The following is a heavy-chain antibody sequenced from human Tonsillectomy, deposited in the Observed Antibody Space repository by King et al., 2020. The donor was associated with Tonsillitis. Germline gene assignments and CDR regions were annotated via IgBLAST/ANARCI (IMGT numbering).Heavy chain of an antibody. CDR3: ARDRQQLLDY. J-gene: IGHJ4*02. Sequence: QLVQSGAEVKKPGASVKVSCKASGYTFPNYGITWVRQAPGLGLEWMGWISAYNGNTNFAQKLQDRITMTTDTSTSTAYMELWSLRSDDTAVYYCARDRQQLLDYWGQGTLVTVSS. CDR2: ISAYNGNT. D-gene: IGHD6-13*01. CDR1: GYTFPNYG. V-gene: IGHV1-18*01.